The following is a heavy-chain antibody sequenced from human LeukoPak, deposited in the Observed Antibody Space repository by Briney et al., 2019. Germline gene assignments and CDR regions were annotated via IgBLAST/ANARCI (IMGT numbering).Heavy chain of an antibody. J-gene: IGHJ4*02. CDR1: GGSFSGYY. V-gene: IGHV4-34*01. D-gene: IGHD6-19*01. Sequence: SETLSLTCAVYGGSFSGYYWSWIRQPPGKGLEWIGEINHSGSTNYNPSLKSRVTISVDTSKNQFSLKLSSVTAADTAVYYCARGDLGYSSGWYYFDYWAREPWSPSPQ. CDR3: ARGDLGYSSGWYYFDY. CDR2: INHSGST.